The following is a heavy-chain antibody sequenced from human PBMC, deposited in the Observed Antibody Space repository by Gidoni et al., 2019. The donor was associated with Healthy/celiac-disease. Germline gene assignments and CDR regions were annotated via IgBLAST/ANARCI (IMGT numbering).Heavy chain of an antibody. CDR2: INPSGGST. CDR1: GYTFTSYY. CDR3: ARDATTVTTAQYYFDY. Sequence: EVKKPGASVKVSCKASGYTFTSYYMHWVRQAPGQGLEWMGIINPSGGSTSYAQKFQGRVTMTRDTSTSTVYMELSSLRSEDTAVYYCARDATTVTTAQYYFDYWGQGTLVTVSS. J-gene: IGHJ4*02. V-gene: IGHV1-46*01. D-gene: IGHD4-17*01.